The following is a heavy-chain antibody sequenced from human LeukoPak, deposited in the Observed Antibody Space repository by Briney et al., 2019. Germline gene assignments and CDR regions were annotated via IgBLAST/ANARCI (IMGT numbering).Heavy chain of an antibody. CDR2: IRQDGSET. Sequence: TGGSLRLSCAASGFTFTNYWMTWVRQAPGKGPEWVANIRQDGSETNYVDSVRGRFTIARDNTKNSLYLQMTSLRGEDTAVYYCASRAGKPGNTPWCFDCWGQGALVTVSS. CDR1: GFTFTNYW. D-gene: IGHD1-7*01. CDR3: ASRAGKPGNTPWCFDC. J-gene: IGHJ4*02. V-gene: IGHV3-7*01.